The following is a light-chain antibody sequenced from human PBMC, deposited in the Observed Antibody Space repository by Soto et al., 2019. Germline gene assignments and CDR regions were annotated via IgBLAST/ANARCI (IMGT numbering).Light chain of an antibody. CDR2: DDS. CDR1: NIGSKS. Sequence: SYVLTQPPSVSVAPGHTAKIICGGNNIGSKSVQWYQQKPGQAPVLVVYDDSDRPSGIPERFSGSKSWNTATLTISRVEAGDEADYYCQVWDTSSDHYVFGTGTKVTVL. J-gene: IGLJ1*01. CDR3: QVWDTSSDHYV. V-gene: IGLV3-21*02.